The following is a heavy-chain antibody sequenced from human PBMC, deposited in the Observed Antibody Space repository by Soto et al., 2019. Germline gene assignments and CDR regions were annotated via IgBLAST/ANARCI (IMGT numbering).Heavy chain of an antibody. V-gene: IGHV3-30*01. J-gene: IGHJ5*01. D-gene: IGHD3-16*01. Sequence: GSLRLSCVASGFTFADYAMHWVRRIPGKGLEWVAVISYSGDRQYYAESVKGRFTISRDNSKKTLYLQMFSLTSEDSAVFYCARTPAAMITDRYNWFDSWGPGTQVTVSS. CDR3: ARTPAAMITDRYNWFDS. CDR2: ISYSGDRQ. CDR1: GFTFADYA.